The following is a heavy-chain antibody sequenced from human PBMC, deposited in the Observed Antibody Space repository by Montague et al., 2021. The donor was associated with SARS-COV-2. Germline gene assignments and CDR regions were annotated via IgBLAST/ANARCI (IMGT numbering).Heavy chain of an antibody. Sequence: SETLSLTCTVSGASISSSSYYWGWIRQPPGKGLEWIGSIYYSGSTYYNPSLKSRVTISVDTSKNQFSLKLSSVTAADTAVHYCGRHERQWLRLYPYYFDYWGQGTLVTVSS. CDR3: GRHERQWLRLYPYYFDY. CDR2: IYYSGST. D-gene: IGHD5-12*01. CDR1: GASISSSSYY. J-gene: IGHJ4*02. V-gene: IGHV4-39*01.